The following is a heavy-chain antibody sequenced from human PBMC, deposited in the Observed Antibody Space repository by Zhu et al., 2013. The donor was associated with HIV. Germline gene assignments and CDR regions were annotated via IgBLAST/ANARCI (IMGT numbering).Heavy chain of an antibody. CDR3: ARGGAIIMSNTDWFDP. CDR2: INPDSGGT. J-gene: IGHJ5*02. CDR1: GNTFNGYY. Sequence: QVQLVQSGAEVKKPGTSVKVSCKTSGNTFNGYYMHWVRQAPGQGLDWMGWINPDSGGTNYALKFQGRVTMTSDTSISTAYMELSRLTSDDTAVYYCARGGAIIMSNTDWFDPWGQGTLVTVSS. V-gene: IGHV1-2*02. D-gene: IGHD1-26*01.